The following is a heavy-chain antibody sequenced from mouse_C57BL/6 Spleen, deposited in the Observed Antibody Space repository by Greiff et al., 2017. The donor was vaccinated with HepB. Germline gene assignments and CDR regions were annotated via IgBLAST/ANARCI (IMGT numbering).Heavy chain of an antibody. CDR1: GFTFSDYY. Sequence: EVNVVESGGGLVQPGGSLKLSCAASGFTFSDYYMYWVRQTPEKRLEWVAYISNGGGSTYYPDTVKGRFTISRDNAKNTLYLQMSRLKSEDTAMYYCARSPITTVRDWYFDVWGTGTTVTVSS. V-gene: IGHV5-12*01. J-gene: IGHJ1*03. D-gene: IGHD1-1*01. CDR2: ISNGGGST. CDR3: ARSPITTVRDWYFDV.